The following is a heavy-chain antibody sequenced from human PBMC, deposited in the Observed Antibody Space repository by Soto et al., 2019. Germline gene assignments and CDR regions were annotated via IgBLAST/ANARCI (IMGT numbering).Heavy chain of an antibody. Sequence: GGSLRLSCAASGFAFSSYGMSWVRRAPGRGLEWVSASSGSGGSTYYADSGKGRFTISRDNSKNTLYLQMNSLRAADTAVYYSAKDDLLDYWGQGTLVTVSS. CDR2: SSGSGGST. CDR3: AKDDLLDY. J-gene: IGHJ4*02. CDR1: GFAFSSYG. V-gene: IGHV3-23*01.